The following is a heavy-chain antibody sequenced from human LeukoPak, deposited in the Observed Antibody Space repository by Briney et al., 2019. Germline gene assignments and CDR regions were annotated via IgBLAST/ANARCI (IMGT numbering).Heavy chain of an antibody. J-gene: IGHJ4*02. CDR1: GGSFSGYY. Sequence: SETLSLTCAVYGGSFSGYYWSWIRQPPGKGLEWMGEINHSGSTNYNPSLKSRVTISVDTSMNQFSLKLSSVTAADTAVYYCARVPLAYGDYPFDYWGQGTLVTVSS. CDR3: ARVPLAYGDYPFDY. D-gene: IGHD4-17*01. V-gene: IGHV4-34*01. CDR2: INHSGST.